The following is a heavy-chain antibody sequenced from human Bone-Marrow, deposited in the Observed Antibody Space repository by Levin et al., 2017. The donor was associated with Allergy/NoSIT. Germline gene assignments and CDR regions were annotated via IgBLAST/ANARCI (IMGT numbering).Heavy chain of an antibody. CDR1: GFTFSSYW. D-gene: IGHD5/OR15-5a*01. Sequence: GESLKISCAASGFTFSSYWMSWVRQAPGKGLEWVANIKQDGSEKDYVDSVKGRFTISRDNAKNSLYLQMNSLRVEDTAVYYCARDVSTSYYYYYGMDVWGQGTTVTVSS. J-gene: IGHJ6*02. CDR3: ARDVSTSYYYYYGMDV. V-gene: IGHV3-7*04. CDR2: IKQDGSEK.